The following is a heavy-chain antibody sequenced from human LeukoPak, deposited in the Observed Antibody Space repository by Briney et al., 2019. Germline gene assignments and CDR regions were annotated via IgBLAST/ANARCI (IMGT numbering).Heavy chain of an antibody. J-gene: IGHJ6*02. CDR2: IYYSGST. V-gene: IGHV4-59*01. CDR3: ARVGSSYSSSWYSDDYYYGMDV. CDR1: GGSFSGYY. Sequence: SETLSLTCAVYGGSFSGYYWSWIRQPPGKGLEWIGYIYYSGSTNYNPSLKSRVTISVDTSKNQFSLKLSSVTAADTAVYYCARVGSSYSSSWYSDDYYYGMDVWGQGTTVTVSS. D-gene: IGHD6-13*01.